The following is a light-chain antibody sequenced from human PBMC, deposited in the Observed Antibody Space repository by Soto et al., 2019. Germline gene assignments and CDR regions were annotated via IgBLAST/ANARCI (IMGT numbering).Light chain of an antibody. Sequence: QAVVTQEPSLTVSRGGTVTLTCGSSTGAVTSGHYPYWFQQKPGQAPRTLIYDTSNKHSWTPARFSGSLLGGKAALTLSGAQPEDEAEYYCLLSYSGARGVFGGGTKLTVL. V-gene: IGLV7-46*01. J-gene: IGLJ3*02. CDR1: TGAVTSGHY. CDR2: DTS. CDR3: LLSYSGARGV.